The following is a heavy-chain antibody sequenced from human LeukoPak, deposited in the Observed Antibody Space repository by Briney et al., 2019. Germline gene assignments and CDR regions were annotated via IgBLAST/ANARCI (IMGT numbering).Heavy chain of an antibody. Sequence: SKTLSLTCAVYGGSFSGYYWSWIRQPPGKGLEWIGEINHSGSTNYNPSLKSRVTISVDTSKNQFSLKLSSVTAADTAVYYCARYCSSTSCYTAAFDIWGQGTMVTVSS. V-gene: IGHV4-34*01. D-gene: IGHD2-2*02. J-gene: IGHJ3*02. CDR3: ARYCSSTSCYTAAFDI. CDR2: INHSGST. CDR1: GGSFSGYY.